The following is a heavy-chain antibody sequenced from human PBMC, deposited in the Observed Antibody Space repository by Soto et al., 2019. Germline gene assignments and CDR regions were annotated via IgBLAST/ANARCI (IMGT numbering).Heavy chain of an antibody. CDR2: IKSKTDGGTT. V-gene: IGHV3-15*07. Sequence: GGSLRLSCAASGFTFSNAWMNWVRQAPGKGLEWVGRIKSKTDGGTTDYAAPVKGRFTISRDDSKNTLYLQMNSLKTEDTAVYYCTTEYSYGPYYYYGMDVWGQETTVTVSS. J-gene: IGHJ6*02. CDR3: TTEYSYGPYYYYGMDV. CDR1: GFTFSNAW. D-gene: IGHD5-18*01.